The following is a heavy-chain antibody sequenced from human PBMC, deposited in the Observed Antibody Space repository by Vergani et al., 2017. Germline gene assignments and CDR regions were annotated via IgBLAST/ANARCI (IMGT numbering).Heavy chain of an antibody. CDR1: GFTFSNLW. CDR3: TRVFSYSSGWYPSDY. J-gene: IGHJ4*02. V-gene: IGHV3-49*04. D-gene: IGHD6-19*01. Sequence: EVQLVASGGGLVQRGGSLRLSCEASGFTFSNLWMTWVRQAPGKGLEWVAFIRSKVYSETTEYAASVKGRFTISRDDSKSIAYLQMNSLKTEDTAVYYCTRVFSYSSGWYPSDYWGQGTLVTVSS. CDR2: IRSKVYSETT.